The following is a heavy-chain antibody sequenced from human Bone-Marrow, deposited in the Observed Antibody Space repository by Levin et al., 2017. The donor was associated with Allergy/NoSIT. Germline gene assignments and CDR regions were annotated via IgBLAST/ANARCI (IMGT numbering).Heavy chain of an antibody. J-gene: IGHJ4*02. D-gene: IGHD3-10*01. CDR3: ASLSYYYGAGTHPDEDY. V-gene: IGHV4-30-4*01. CDR2: IYYSGST. Sequence: SETLSLTCSVSGASITSGDHYWSWIRQSPGKGLEWIGYIYYSGSTYYNPSLMTRITISLDPSKNHFSLKLRAVTVADTAVYYCASLSYYYGAGTHPDEDYWGQGALVIVSS. CDR1: GASITSGDHY.